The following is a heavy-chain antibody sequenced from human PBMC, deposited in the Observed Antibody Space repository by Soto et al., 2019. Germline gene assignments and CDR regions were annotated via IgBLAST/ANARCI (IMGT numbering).Heavy chain of an antibody. D-gene: IGHD3-3*01. CDR2: IYYSGRT. V-gene: IGHV4-31*03. J-gene: IGHJ5*02. CDR1: GGSISSGGYY. CDR3: ARAELGDFWSGYYKWFDP. Sequence: ASRTLSLTCTVSGGSISSGGYYWSWIRQHPGKGLEWIGYIYYSGRTYYNPSLKSRVTISVDTSKNQFSLKLSSVTAADTAVYYCARAELGDFWSGYYKWFDPWGQGTMVTVSA.